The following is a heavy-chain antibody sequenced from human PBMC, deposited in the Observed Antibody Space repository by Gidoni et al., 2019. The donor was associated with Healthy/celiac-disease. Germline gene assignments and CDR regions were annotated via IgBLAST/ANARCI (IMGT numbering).Heavy chain of an antibody. CDR2: INHSGST. Sequence: QVQLQQWGAGLLKPSETLSLTCAVYGGSFSGYYWSWIRQPPGKGLEWIGEINHSGSTNYNPSLKSRVTISVDTSKNQFSLKLSSVTAADTAVYYCARGGFSGSVPAYCGGDCSTFDYWGQGTLVTVSS. CDR3: ARGGFSGSVPAYCGGDCSTFDY. J-gene: IGHJ4*02. CDR1: GGSFSGYY. V-gene: IGHV4-34*01. D-gene: IGHD2-21*02.